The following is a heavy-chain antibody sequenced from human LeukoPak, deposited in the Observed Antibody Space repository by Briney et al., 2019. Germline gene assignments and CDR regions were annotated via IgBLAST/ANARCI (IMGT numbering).Heavy chain of an antibody. CDR1: GGTFSSYA. CDR2: IIPIFGTA. J-gene: IGHJ6*03. Sequence: VASVKVSCKASGGTFSSYAISWVRQAPGQGLEWMGGIIPIFGTANYAQKFQGRVTITADESTSTAYMELSSLRSEDTAVYYCARSHSGSSFLNYYYYYYMDVWGKGTTVTVSS. D-gene: IGHD6-13*01. CDR3: ARSHSGSSFLNYYYYYYMDV. V-gene: IGHV1-69*01.